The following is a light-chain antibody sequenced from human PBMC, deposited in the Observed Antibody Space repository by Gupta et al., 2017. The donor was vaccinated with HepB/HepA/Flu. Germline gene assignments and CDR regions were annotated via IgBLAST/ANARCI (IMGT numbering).Light chain of an antibody. V-gene: IGLV5-45*01. Sequence: VLTQPPSLSASPGPYASLPCTLLLDINVRAGWIYWYRQNPGTPPQFPLRYWSDSDNQQGAAVPSRFSGAKDASANAGFLFISGLQSEDEADYYCTIWHSNGVVFGGGAKLTVL. CDR2: YWSDSDN. J-gene: IGLJ2*01. CDR1: LDINVRAGW. CDR3: TIWHSNGVV.